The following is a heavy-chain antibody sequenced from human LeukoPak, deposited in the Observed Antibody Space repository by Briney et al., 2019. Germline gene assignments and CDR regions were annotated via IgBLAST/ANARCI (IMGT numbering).Heavy chain of an antibody. D-gene: IGHD4-17*01. Sequence: ASVKVSCKASGYTFTSYDINWVRQATGQGLEWMGWMNPNSGNTGYAQKFQGRVTMTRNTSISTAYMELSSLRSEDTAVYYCARPRGIYGDYDFDYRGQGTLVTVSS. CDR3: ARPRGIYGDYDFDY. J-gene: IGHJ4*02. V-gene: IGHV1-8*01. CDR1: GYTFTSYD. CDR2: MNPNSGNT.